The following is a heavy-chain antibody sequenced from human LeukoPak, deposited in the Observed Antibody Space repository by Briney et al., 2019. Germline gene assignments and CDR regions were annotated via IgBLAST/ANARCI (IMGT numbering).Heavy chain of an antibody. V-gene: IGHV3-48*03. Sequence: RGSLRHSCAASGFTSSSYEMNWVRQALGEGLEWGSYISSSGSTIYYGDSVKGRFTISRDNAKNSLYLQMNSLRAEDTAMYYCARVGYSSSSFDYWGQGTLVTVSS. D-gene: IGHD2-15*01. CDR1: GFTSSSYE. CDR2: ISSSGSTI. CDR3: ARVGYSSSSFDY. J-gene: IGHJ4*02.